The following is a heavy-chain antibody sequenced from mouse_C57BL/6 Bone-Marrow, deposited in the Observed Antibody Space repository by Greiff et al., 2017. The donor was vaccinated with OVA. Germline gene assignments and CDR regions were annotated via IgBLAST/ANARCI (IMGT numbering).Heavy chain of an antibody. V-gene: IGHV7-1*01. D-gene: IGHD1-1*01. CDR3: ARDAPNYYGSSWGYFDV. Sequence: EVKLVESGGGLVQSGRSLRLSCATSGFTFSDFYMEWVRQAPGKGLEWIAASRNKANDYTTEYSASVKGRFIVSRDTSQSILYLQMNALRAEDTAIYYCARDAPNYYGSSWGYFDVWGTGTTVTVSS. J-gene: IGHJ1*03. CDR2: SRNKANDYTT. CDR1: GFTFSDFY.